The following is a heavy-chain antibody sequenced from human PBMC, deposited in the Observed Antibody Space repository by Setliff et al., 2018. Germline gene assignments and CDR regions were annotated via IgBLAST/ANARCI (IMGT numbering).Heavy chain of an antibody. J-gene: IGHJ6*03. V-gene: IGHV4-61*09. CDR1: GVSIANTASY. CDR3: ARMSGFQYIDV. D-gene: IGHD3-3*01. Sequence: TLSLTCNVSGVSIANTASYWSWIRQPAGKELEWIGQIYTSWSTNYNPSLKSRVTISLDTSKNQFSLSLTSVTAEDTAVYYCARMSGFQYIDVWDKGTTVTVSS. CDR2: IYTSWST.